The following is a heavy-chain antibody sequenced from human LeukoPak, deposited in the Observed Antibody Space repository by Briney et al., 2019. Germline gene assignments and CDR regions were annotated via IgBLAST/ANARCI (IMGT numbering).Heavy chain of an antibody. D-gene: IGHD3-22*01. J-gene: IGHJ4*02. CDR1: GFTVSSNY. CDR2: IYSGGST. CDR3: ARGYPDYYDSSGYYPYLIQDY. Sequence: GGSLRLSCAASGFTVSSNYMSRVRQAPGKGLEWVSVIYSGGSTYYADSVKGRFTISRDNSKNTPYLQMNSLRAEDTAVYYCARGYPDYYDSSGYYPYLIQDYWGQGTLVTVSS. V-gene: IGHV3-53*01.